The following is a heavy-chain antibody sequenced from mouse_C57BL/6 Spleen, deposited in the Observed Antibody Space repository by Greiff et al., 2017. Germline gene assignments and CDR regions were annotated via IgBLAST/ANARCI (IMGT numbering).Heavy chain of an antibody. V-gene: IGHV2-2*01. J-gene: IGHJ3*01. CDR3: ARDGLLGFAY. CDR2: IWRGGST. D-gene: IGHD2-3*01. Sequence: VQRVESGPGLLQPSQSLSITCTVSGFTLTSYGVHWVRQSPGKGLGWLGVIWRGGSTDYNAAFISRLSISKDNSKSQVFFKMNSLQADDTAIYYCARDGLLGFAYWGQGPLVTVAA. CDR1: GFTLTSYG.